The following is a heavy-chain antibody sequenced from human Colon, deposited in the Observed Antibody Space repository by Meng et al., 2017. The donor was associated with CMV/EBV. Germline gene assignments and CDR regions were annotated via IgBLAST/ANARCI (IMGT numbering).Heavy chain of an antibody. J-gene: IGHJ5*02. CDR1: GFSFNNNW. Sequence: GESLKISCPASGFSFNNNWMHWVRQAPGGGLVWLSRIDRDGSDIIYADSVKGRFTVSRDNDRNIMHLQMNNLRDEDTAVYYCARDTPHNAFDPWGQGALVTVSS. D-gene: IGHD2-15*01. V-gene: IGHV3-74*01. CDR2: IDRDGSDI. CDR3: ARDTPHNAFDP.